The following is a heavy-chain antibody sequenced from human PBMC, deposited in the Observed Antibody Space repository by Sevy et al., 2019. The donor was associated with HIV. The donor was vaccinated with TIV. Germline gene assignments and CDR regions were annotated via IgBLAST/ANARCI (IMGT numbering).Heavy chain of an antibody. D-gene: IGHD6-6*01. CDR2: IYPGDSDT. V-gene: IGHV5-51*01. Sequence: GESLKISCKGSGYSFTSYWIGWVRQMPGKGLEWMGIIYPGDSDTRYSPSFQGQVTISADKSISTAYLQGSSLKASDTAMYYCARRVYSSSSSLSLYYYYMDVWGKGTTVTVSS. J-gene: IGHJ6*03. CDR3: ARRVYSSSSSLSLYYYYMDV. CDR1: GYSFTSYW.